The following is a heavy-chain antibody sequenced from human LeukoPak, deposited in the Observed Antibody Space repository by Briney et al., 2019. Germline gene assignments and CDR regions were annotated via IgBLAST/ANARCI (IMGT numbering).Heavy chain of an antibody. Sequence: ASVKVSCKAPGYIFTGYYMHWVRQAPGQGLEWMGGIIPIFGTANYAQKFQGRVTITADESTSTAYMELSSLRSEDTAVYYCARDRGDGYNFEYWGQGTLVTVSS. CDR2: IIPIFGTA. J-gene: IGHJ4*02. D-gene: IGHD5-24*01. CDR3: ARDRGDGYNFEY. CDR1: GYIFTGYY. V-gene: IGHV1-69*13.